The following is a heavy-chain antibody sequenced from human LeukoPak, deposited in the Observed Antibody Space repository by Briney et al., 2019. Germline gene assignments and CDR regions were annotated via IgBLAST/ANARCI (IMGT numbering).Heavy chain of an antibody. CDR1: RFTFSSYG. CDR2: ISSSGGST. J-gene: IGHJ4*02. CDR3: ARHLLWFGELSGGFDY. D-gene: IGHD3-10*01. V-gene: IGHV3-23*01. Sequence: GGSLRLSCAASRFTFSSYGMSWVRQAPGKGLEWVSGISSSGGSTYYADSVKGRFTISRGNSRNTLYLQMNSLRAEDTAVYYCARHLLWFGELSGGFDYWAREPWSPSPQ.